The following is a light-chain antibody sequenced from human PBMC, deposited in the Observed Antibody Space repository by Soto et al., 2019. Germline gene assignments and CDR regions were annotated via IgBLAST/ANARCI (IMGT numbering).Light chain of an antibody. J-gene: IGLJ1*01. V-gene: IGLV2-14*01. CDR3: VSFTVTYSYV. CDR1: SGDVGAYDF. CDR2: DAS. Sequence: QSFLTQPASVSGSPGQSITISCTGTSGDVGAYDFVSWYQHHPGKAPRLVIYDASRRPAGASDRFSGSKSGSTASLTISTLQAEDEADYYCVSFTVTYSYVFGTGTKVTVL.